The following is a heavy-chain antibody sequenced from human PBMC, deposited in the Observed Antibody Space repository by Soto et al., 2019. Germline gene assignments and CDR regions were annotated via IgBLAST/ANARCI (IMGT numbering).Heavy chain of an antibody. CDR2: IGTAGDT. V-gene: IGHV3-13*01. Sequence: EVQLVESGGGLVQPGGSLRLSCVASGFTFSSYDMHWVRQAKGKGLEWVSVIGTAGDTHYPGSVKGRFTISRDNAKNVLYLQVSSLRAEDTAVYYCARGGCSSTSCPYGMDVWGQGTTVTVSS. D-gene: IGHD2-2*01. CDR3: ARGGCSSTSCPYGMDV. J-gene: IGHJ6*02. CDR1: GFTFSSYD.